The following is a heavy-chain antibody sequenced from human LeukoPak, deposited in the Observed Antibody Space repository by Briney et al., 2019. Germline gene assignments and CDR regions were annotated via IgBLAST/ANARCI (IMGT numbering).Heavy chain of an antibody. CDR1: GGSISSSSYY. Sequence: SETLSLTCTVSGGSISSSSYYWGWIRQPPGKGLEWIGSIYYSGSTYYNPSLKSRVTISVDTSKNQFSLKLSSVTAADTAVYYCARAKGSGPSSNFDYRGQGTLVTVSS. CDR3: ARAKGSGPSSNFDY. J-gene: IGHJ4*02. CDR2: IYYSGST. V-gene: IGHV4-39*07. D-gene: IGHD2/OR15-2a*01.